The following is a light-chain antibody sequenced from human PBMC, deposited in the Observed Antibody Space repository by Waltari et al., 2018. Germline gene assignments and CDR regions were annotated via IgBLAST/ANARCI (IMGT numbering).Light chain of an antibody. Sequence: QSALTQPASVSGSPGQSITISCTGTSSDVGSYNLVSWYQQHPGKAPKLMIYEGSKRPSGVSNRFSGPKSSNTASLTISGLQAEDEADYCCCSYAGSSTLVFGTGTKVTVL. CDR1: SSDVGSYNL. CDR2: EGS. CDR3: CSYAGSSTLV. J-gene: IGLJ1*01. V-gene: IGLV2-23*01.